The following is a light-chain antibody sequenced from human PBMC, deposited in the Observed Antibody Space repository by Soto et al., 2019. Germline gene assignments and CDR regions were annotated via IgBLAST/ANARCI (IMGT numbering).Light chain of an antibody. CDR3: QQYETSPPRLT. J-gene: IGKJ4*01. V-gene: IGKV3-20*01. CDR2: GAS. CDR1: QSVSSSY. Sequence: EIVLTQSPGTLSLSPGERATLSCRASQSVSSSYLAWYQQKPGQPPRLLIYGASTRATGIPDRFSGSGSGTDFTLTISRLEPEDFAVYYCQQYETSPPRLTFGGGTKVEIK.